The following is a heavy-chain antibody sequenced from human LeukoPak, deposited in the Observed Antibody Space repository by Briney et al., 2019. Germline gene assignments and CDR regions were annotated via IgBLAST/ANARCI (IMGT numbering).Heavy chain of an antibody. CDR3: SFYVVVVSAGRFIDY. D-gene: IGHD2-15*01. J-gene: IGHJ4*02. Sequence: PSETLSLTCTVSGGSISSSSYYWGWIRQPPGKGLEWIGSIYYSGNTYYNPSLKSRVTMSVDTSKNQFSLNLSPVTAADTAVYYCSFYVVVVSAGRFIDYWGQGTLVTVSS. CDR2: IYYSGNT. V-gene: IGHV4-39*01. CDR1: GGSISSSSYY.